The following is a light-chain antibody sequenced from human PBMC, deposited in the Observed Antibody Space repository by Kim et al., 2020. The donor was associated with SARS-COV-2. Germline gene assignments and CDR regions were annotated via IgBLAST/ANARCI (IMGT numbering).Light chain of an antibody. J-gene: IGLJ3*02. CDR2: DNN. CDR1: SSNIGAGYD. Sequence: QSVLTQPPSVSGAPGQRVTISCTGSSSNIGAGYDVHWYQQLPGTAPKLLIYDNNNRPSGVPDRFSGSKSGTSASLAITGLQADDEADYYCQSYDSSLSASVFGGGTQLTVL. V-gene: IGLV1-40*01. CDR3: QSYDSSLSASV.